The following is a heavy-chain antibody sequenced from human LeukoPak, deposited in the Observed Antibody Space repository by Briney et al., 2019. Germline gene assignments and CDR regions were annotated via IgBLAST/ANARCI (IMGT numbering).Heavy chain of an antibody. V-gene: IGHV1-2*02. CDR3: ARANPPLPRGFDP. D-gene: IGHD2-8*01. CDR1: GYTFTGYY. CDR2: INPNGGGT. Sequence: ASVKVSCKASGYTFTGYYIHWLRQAPGQGLEWVGWINPNGGGTNYAQKFQGRVTMTRDTSISTAYMELSRLISDDAAVYYCARANPPLPRGFDPWGQGTLVTVSS. J-gene: IGHJ5*02.